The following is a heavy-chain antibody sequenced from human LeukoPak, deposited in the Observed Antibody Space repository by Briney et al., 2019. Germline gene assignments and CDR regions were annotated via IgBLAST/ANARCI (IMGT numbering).Heavy chain of an antibody. CDR3: ARVAGWPFDI. CDR2: IRYDGSNK. D-gene: IGHD6-19*01. V-gene: IGHV3-30*02. Sequence: QTGGSLRLSCAASGFTFSSYGMHWVRQAPGKGLEWVAFIRYDGSNKYYADSVKGRFTISRDNSKNTLYLQMNSLRVEDTAVYYCARVAGWPFDIWGQGTMVTVSS. CDR1: GFTFSSYG. J-gene: IGHJ3*02.